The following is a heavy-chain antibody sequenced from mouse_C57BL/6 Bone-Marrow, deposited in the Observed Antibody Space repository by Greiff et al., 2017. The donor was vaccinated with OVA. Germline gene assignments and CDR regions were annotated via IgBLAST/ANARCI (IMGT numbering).Heavy chain of an antibody. V-gene: IGHV1-53*01. CDR1: GYTFTSYW. D-gene: IGHD2-12*01. Sequence: VKLMESGTELVKPGASVKLSCKASGYTFTSYWMHWVKQRPGQGLEWIGNINPSNGGTTYNEKFKSKATLTVDKSSSTAYMQLSRLTSEDAAVYYCAIYSKSPLDYWGQGTTLTVSS. J-gene: IGHJ2*01. CDR2: INPSNGGT. CDR3: AIYSKSPLDY.